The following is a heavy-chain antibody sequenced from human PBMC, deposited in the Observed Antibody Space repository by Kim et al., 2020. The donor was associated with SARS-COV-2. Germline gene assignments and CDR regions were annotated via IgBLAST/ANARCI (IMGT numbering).Heavy chain of an antibody. Sequence: GGSLRLSCTASGFTFGDYAMSWFRQAPGKGLEWVGFIRSKAYGGTTEYAASVKGRFTISRDDSKSIAYLQMNSLKTEDTAVHYCTRFTVVAAYYYYYGMDVWGQGTTVTVSS. CDR3: TRFTVVAAYYYYYGMDV. V-gene: IGHV3-49*03. CDR1: GFTFGDYA. CDR2: IRSKAYGGTT. D-gene: IGHD2-15*01. J-gene: IGHJ6*02.